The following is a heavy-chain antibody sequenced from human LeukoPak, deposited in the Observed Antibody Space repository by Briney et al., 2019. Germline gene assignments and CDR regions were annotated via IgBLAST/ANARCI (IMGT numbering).Heavy chain of an antibody. D-gene: IGHD2-15*01. V-gene: IGHV4-39*01. J-gene: IGHJ4*02. CDR3: ARLNRGYCSGKTCPYFDY. CDR1: GGSISSSSYY. Sequence: SETLSLTCTVSGGSISSSSYYWGWIRQPPGKGLEWIGSIYYSGSTYYNPSLKSRVTISVDTSKNQFSLKLNSVTAADTAVYYCARLNRGYCSGKTCPYFDYWGQGTLVTVSS. CDR2: IYYSGST.